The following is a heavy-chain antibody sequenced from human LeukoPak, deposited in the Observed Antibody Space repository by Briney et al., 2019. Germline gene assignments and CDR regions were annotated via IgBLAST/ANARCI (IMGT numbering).Heavy chain of an antibody. V-gene: IGHV4-59*12. J-gene: IGHJ4*02. CDR2: VHLDGRT. D-gene: IGHD3-3*01. CDR1: GGSISSYY. Sequence: TSETLSLTCTVSGGSISSYYWNWIRQPPGKGLEWIGEVHLDGRTNYNPSLESRLTMSVDVSENQVSLKLTSVTAADTAVYYCAREGGFYRPLDYSGQGTLVTVSS. CDR3: AREGGFYRPLDY.